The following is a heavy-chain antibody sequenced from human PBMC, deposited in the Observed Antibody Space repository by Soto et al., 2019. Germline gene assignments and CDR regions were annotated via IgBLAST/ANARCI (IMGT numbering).Heavy chain of an antibody. V-gene: IGHV3-7*03. D-gene: IGHD3-10*01. CDR1: GFTFSNYW. CDR3: ARDWGGLGY. CDR2: IVKDGNEK. Sequence: GGSLRLSCAASGFTFSNYWMTWVRQAPGKGLEWVANIVKDGNEKSYVDSVKGRFTISRDNAKNSLYLEMNNLRVEDTAAYYCARDWGGLGYWGQGTLVTVSS. J-gene: IGHJ4*02.